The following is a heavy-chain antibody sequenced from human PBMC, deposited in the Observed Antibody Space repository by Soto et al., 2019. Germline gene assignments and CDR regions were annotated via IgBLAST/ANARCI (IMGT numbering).Heavy chain of an antibody. CDR1: GGDLRNSG. J-gene: IGHJ4*02. CDR3: ATEDGAGFKS. Sequence: QVHLVQSGAEMKKPGSSVKVSCKVSGGDLRNSGLSWVRQAPGQGLEWMGGVFPLLAMVDYSQKFQGRVTITADESTNLAYMYPGSLRSEDTAVYYCATEDGAGFKSWGPGTLVIVSS. CDR2: VFPLLAMV. V-gene: IGHV1-69*04. D-gene: IGHD1-26*01.